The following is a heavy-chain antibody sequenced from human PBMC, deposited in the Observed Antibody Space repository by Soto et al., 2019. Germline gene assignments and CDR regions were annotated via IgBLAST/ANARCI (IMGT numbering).Heavy chain of an antibody. CDR2: ISAGGDLS. J-gene: IGHJ4*02. Sequence: EVQLLESGGDLIHPGGSLRLSFAASGFVFGRNSMTWVRQTPGKGLEWVAGISAGGDLSWHADFVKGRFTISRDNSKNMVYLQMNNLRVDDTAVYFCSKWDGYGDYWGRGALVTVSA. V-gene: IGHV3-23*01. D-gene: IGHD3-22*01. CDR1: GFVFGRNS. CDR3: SKWDGYGDY.